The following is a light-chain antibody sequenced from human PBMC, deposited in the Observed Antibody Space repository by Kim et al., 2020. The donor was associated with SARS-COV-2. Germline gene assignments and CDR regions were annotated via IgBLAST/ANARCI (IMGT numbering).Light chain of an antibody. CDR2: DVT. CDR1: SSDIGRYKY. CDR3: SSYTSSISVL. Sequence: QSVLTQPASVSGSPGQSITISCTGTSSDIGRYKYVSWYQKLPGKVPKLIIYDVTNRPSGVSNRFTGSKSGNTASLTISGLQTEDEADYYCSSYTSSISVLFGGGTQLTVL. V-gene: IGLV2-14*03. J-gene: IGLJ2*01.